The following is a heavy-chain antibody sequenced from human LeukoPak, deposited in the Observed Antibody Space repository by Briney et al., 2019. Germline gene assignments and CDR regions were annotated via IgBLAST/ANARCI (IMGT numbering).Heavy chain of an antibody. V-gene: IGHV1-69*04. D-gene: IGHD3-10*01. Sequence: ASVKVSCKASGGTFSSYAISWVRQAPGQGLEWVGRTDPSSGHVHYAKKFQGRLTVTRDTSTNTVYMDLSSLRFEDTAAYYCAREPTDGSCYFDYWGQGALVTVSS. CDR2: TDPSSGHV. J-gene: IGHJ4*03. CDR3: AREPTDGSCYFDY. CDR1: GGTFSSYA.